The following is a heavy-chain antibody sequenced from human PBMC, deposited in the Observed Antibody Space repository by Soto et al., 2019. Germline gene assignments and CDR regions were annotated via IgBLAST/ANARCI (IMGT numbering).Heavy chain of an antibody. V-gene: IGHV3-30*04. CDR3: AREAIFGVVREYYFDY. Sequence: PGGSLRLSCAASGFTFTRHAMHWVRQAPGKGLECVAVISSDGRNKYYADSVKGQFTISRDNSKNTLYLQMDSLRVEDTAVYYCAREAIFGVVREYYFDYWGQGT. CDR2: ISSDGRNK. D-gene: IGHD3-3*01. CDR1: GFTFTRHA. J-gene: IGHJ4*02.